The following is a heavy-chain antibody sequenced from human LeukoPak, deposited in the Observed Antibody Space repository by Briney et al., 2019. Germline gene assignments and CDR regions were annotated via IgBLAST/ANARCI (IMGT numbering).Heavy chain of an antibody. CDR3: ATGSGTYSPDY. CDR1: GDTSTVQY. CDR2: ITPNSGGT. Sequence: ASVKVSCMASGDTSTVQYLHWVRQAPGQGLEWMGWITPNSGGTNYAQKFQGRVTMTRDTSISTAYMELSRLRSDDTAVYYCATGSGTYSPDYWGQGTLVTVSS. J-gene: IGHJ4*02. D-gene: IGHD3-10*01. V-gene: IGHV1-2*02.